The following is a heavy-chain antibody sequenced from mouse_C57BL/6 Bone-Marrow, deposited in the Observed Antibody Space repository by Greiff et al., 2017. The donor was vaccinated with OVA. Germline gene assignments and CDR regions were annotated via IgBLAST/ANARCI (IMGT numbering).Heavy chain of an antibody. Sequence: EVHLVESGGGLVQPGGSLKLSCAASGFTFSDYYMYWVRQTPEKRLEWVAYISNGGGSTYYPDTVKGRFTISRDNAKNTLYLQMSRLKSEDTAMYYCARPIYDGYYGGFAYWGQGTLVTVSA. CDR1: GFTFSDYY. CDR2: ISNGGGST. D-gene: IGHD2-3*01. V-gene: IGHV5-12*01. CDR3: ARPIYDGYYGGFAY. J-gene: IGHJ3*01.